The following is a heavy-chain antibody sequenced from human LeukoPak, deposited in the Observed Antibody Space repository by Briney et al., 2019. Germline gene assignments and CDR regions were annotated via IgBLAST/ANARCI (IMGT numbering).Heavy chain of an antibody. CDR1: GFTFSSYA. V-gene: IGHV3-30*04. D-gene: IGHD2-15*01. CDR2: ISYDGSNK. J-gene: IGHJ2*01. Sequence: PLRSLRLSCAAPGFTFSSYAMQWVCQGPGGGLGWGAVISYDGSNKYYADSVKGRFTSSRGNSKNTLYLQMNRLRAEDTAVYYCASSVRGHCSGGSCYSPAYWYFDLWGRGTLVTVSS. CDR3: ASSVRGHCSGGSCYSPAYWYFDL.